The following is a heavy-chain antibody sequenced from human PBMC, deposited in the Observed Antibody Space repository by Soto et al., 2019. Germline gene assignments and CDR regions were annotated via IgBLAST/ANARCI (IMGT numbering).Heavy chain of an antibody. J-gene: IGHJ6*02. CDR1: GGTFSSYA. D-gene: IGHD1-1*01. V-gene: IGHV1-69*13. CDR3: ARGKGMEENYFYYGLDI. CDR2: IIPIFGTA. Sequence: SVKVSCKASGGTFSSYAISWVRQAPGQGLEWMGGIIPIFGTANYAQKFQGRVTITADESTSTAYMELSSLRSEDTAVYYCARGKGMEENYFYYGLDIWGQGTTVTVSS.